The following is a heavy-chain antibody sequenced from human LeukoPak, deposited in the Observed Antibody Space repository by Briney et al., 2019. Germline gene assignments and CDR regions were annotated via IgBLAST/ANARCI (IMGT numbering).Heavy chain of an antibody. CDR1: GGTFSSYA. D-gene: IGHD3-10*01. J-gene: IGHJ4*02. CDR3: ARVDPMVLGFDY. Sequence: ASVKVSSKASGGTFSSYAISWVRQAPGQGLEWMGGIIPIFGTANYAQKFQGRVTITADESTSTAYMELSSLRSEDTAVYYCARVDPMVLGFDYWGQGTLVTVSS. CDR2: IIPIFGTA. V-gene: IGHV1-69*13.